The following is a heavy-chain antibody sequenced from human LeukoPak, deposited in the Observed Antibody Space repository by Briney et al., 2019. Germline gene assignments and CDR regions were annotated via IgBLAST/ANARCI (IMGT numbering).Heavy chain of an antibody. CDR3: ARGPYDFWGGYYYYYYYMDV. CDR2: ISSSSSYI. V-gene: IGHV3-21*01. Sequence: GGSLRLSCAASGFTFSSYSMNWVRQAPGKGLEWVSSISSSSSYIYYADSVKGRFTISRDNAKNSLYLQMNSLRAEDTAVYYCARGPYDFWGGYYYYYYYMDVWGKGTTVTVSS. CDR1: GFTFSSYS. J-gene: IGHJ6*03. D-gene: IGHD3-3*01.